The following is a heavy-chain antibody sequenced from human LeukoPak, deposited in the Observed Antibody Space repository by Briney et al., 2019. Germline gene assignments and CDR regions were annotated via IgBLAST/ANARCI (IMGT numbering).Heavy chain of an antibody. CDR1: GYTFSSYD. J-gene: IGHJ1*01. CDR3: ARRVGSGCAVQH. V-gene: IGHV1-8*01. Sequence: ASVKVSCKAFGYTFSSYDINWVRQATGQGLEWMGWMNPNSGNTGYAQKFQGRLNMTRNTSISTAYMELSSLRSEDTAVYYCARRVGSGCAVQHWGQGTLVTVSS. D-gene: IGHD3-22*01. CDR2: MNPNSGNT.